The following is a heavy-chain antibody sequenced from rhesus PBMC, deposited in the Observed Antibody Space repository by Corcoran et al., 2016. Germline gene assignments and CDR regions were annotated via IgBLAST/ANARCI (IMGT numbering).Heavy chain of an antibody. V-gene: IGHV3S30*01. Sequence: AQLMETGGGWVQPGGALRLSFAAPGFIFSDHYMQWVRQAPGKGLEWVGLIRNKADGETTDYAASVKGRFTISRDDSKSITYLQMNNLKTEDTAVYYCARTVIGYWGQGVLVTVSS. J-gene: IGHJ4*01. CDR1: GFIFSDHY. CDR2: IRNKADGETT. CDR3: ARTVIGY.